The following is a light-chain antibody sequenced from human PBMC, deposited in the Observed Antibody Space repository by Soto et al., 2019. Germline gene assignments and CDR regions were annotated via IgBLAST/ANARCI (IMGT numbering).Light chain of an antibody. CDR1: SSNNGSNY. V-gene: IGLV1-47*01. CDR2: RNN. Sequence: QYVLTQPPSASGTPGQRVTISCSGSSSNNGSNYVYWYQQLPGTAPKLLMYRNNKRPSGVPDRVSGSKTGTSASLAISGLRSEDEADYYCAAWDDSLSGSYVLGTGTKLTVL. J-gene: IGLJ1*01. CDR3: AAWDDSLSGSYV.